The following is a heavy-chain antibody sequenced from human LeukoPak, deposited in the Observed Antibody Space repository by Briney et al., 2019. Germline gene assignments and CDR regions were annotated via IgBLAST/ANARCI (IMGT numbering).Heavy chain of an antibody. CDR1: GFTFSSHA. Sequence: GGSLRLSCLASGFTFSSHAMTWVRQAPGKELEWVSAISGSGGNTHYADSVKGRFTISRDNSKNTLYLQMNSLRAEDTAVYFCAKGVDTTMVDFWGQGTLVTVSS. CDR3: AKGVDTTMVDF. J-gene: IGHJ4*02. CDR2: ISGSGGNT. V-gene: IGHV3-23*01. D-gene: IGHD5-18*01.